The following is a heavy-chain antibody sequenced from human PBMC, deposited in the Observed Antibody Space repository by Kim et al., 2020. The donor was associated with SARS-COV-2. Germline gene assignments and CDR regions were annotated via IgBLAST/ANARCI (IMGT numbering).Heavy chain of an antibody. J-gene: IGHJ4*02. Sequence: GGSLRLSCAASGFTFSSYAMHWVRQAPGKGLEWVAVISYDGSNKYYADSVKGRFTISRDNSKNTLYLQMNSLRAEDTAVYYCARDALEGLRFDYWGQGTLVTVSS. CDR2: ISYDGSNK. CDR3: ARDALEGLRFDY. CDR1: GFTFSSYA. V-gene: IGHV3-30-3*01. D-gene: IGHD5-12*01.